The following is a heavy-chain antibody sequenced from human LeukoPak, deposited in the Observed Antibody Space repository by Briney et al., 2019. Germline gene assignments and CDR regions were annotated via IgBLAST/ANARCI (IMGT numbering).Heavy chain of an antibody. V-gene: IGHV1-69*05. J-gene: IGHJ4*02. D-gene: IGHD6-19*01. Sequence: ASVKVSCKASGYIFTAYDLHWVRQAPGQGLEWMGRIIPIFGTANYAQKFQGRVTITKDESTSTAYMELSSLRSEDTAVYYCAREGSGWSRFDYWGQGTLVTVSS. CDR2: IIPIFGTA. CDR1: GYIFTAYD. CDR3: AREGSGWSRFDY.